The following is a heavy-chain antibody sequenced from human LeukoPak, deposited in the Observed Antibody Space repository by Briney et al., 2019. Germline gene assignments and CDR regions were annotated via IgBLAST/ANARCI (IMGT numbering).Heavy chain of an antibody. CDR2: IYYSGST. CDR1: GGSISGYY. V-gene: IGHV4-59*01. J-gene: IGHJ5*02. CDR3: ARADPNASGYFYRYNWFDP. Sequence: SETLSLTCTVSGGSISGYYWNWVRQPPGKELEWIGNIYYSGSTNYNPSLKSRVTISLDTSKNQFSLRLNSVTAADTAVYYCARADPNASGYFYRYNWFDPWGQGTLVTVSS. D-gene: IGHD3-10*01.